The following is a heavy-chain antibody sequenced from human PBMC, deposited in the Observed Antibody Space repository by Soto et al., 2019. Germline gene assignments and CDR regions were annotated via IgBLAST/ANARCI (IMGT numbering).Heavy chain of an antibody. CDR2: INAGNGNT. V-gene: IGHV1-3*01. Sequence: ASVKVSCKASGYTFTSYAMHWVRQAPGQRLEWMGWINAGNGNTKYSQKFQGRVTITRDTSASTAYMELSSLRSEDTAVYYCARYLRRWPEALGYWGQGTLVTVSS. CDR3: ARYLRRWPEALGY. CDR1: GYTFTSYA. D-gene: IGHD6-13*01. J-gene: IGHJ4*02.